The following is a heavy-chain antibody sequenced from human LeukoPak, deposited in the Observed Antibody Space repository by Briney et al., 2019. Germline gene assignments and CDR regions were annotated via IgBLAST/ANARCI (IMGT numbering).Heavy chain of an antibody. V-gene: IGHV3-23*01. CDR2: ISGSGGST. CDR1: GFTFSSYA. J-gene: IGHJ4*02. Sequence: GGSLRLSCAASGFTFSSYAMSWVRQAPGKGLEWVSAISGSGGSTYYADSVKGRFTISRDNSKNTLYLQMNSLRAEDTAVYYCARGLDDNWNADYWGQGTLVTVSS. CDR3: ARGLDDNWNADY. D-gene: IGHD1-20*01.